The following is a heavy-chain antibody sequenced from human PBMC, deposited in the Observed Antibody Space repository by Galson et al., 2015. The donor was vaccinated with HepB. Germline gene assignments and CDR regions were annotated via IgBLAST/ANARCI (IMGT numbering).Heavy chain of an antibody. D-gene: IGHD1-1*01. CDR1: GFTFAAYA. V-gene: IGHV3-33*01. J-gene: IGHJ4*01. CDR3: ARDIATWSPGI. Sequence: SLRLSCAASGFTFAAYAMNWTRQAPGKGLEWVATISSDGSKEYSVDSVTGRLIISRDNSKNTLYLQLNNLRAEDTAVYYCARDIATWSPGIWGHGTLVTVSS. CDR2: ISSDGSKE.